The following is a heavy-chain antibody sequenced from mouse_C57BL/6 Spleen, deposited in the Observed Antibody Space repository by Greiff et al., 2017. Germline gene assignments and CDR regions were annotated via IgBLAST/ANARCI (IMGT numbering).Heavy chain of an antibody. CDR2: INPGSGGT. J-gene: IGHJ1*03. D-gene: IGHD1-1*01. V-gene: IGHV1-54*01. CDR1: GYAFTNYL. Sequence: QVQLQQSGAELVRPGTSVKVSCKASGYAFTNYLIEWVKQRPGQGLEWIGVINPGSGGTNYNEKFKGKATLTADKSSSTAYMQLSSLTSEDSAVYYYARSHYYGSSTGCFDFWGTGTTVTVSS. CDR3: ARSHYYGSSTGCFDF.